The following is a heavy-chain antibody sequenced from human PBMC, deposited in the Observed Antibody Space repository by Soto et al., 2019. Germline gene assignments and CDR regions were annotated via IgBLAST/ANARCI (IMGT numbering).Heavy chain of an antibody. CDR2: ISGSGGST. CDR3: AKDVGRQLWSNRPFDY. CDR1: GFTFSSYA. J-gene: IGHJ4*02. V-gene: IGHV3-23*01. Sequence: GGSLRLSCAASGFTFSSYAMSWVRQAPGKGLEWVSAISGSGGSTYYADSVRGRFTISRDNSKNTLYLQMNSLRAEDTAVYYCAKDVGRQLWSNRPFDYWGQGTLVTVSS. D-gene: IGHD5-18*01.